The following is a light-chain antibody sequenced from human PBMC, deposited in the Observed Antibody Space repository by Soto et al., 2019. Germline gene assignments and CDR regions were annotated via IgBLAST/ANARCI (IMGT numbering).Light chain of an antibody. Sequence: EVVLTQSPATLSLSPGDRAALSCKASQSVHNFLAWYQQKPGQAPRLLIYGASNRAAGIPARFSGSGSGTDFTLTINSLEPEDFAVYYCQQYGSSGTFGQGTKVEIK. CDR1: QSVHNF. V-gene: IGKV3-11*01. CDR2: GAS. CDR3: QQYGSSGT. J-gene: IGKJ1*01.